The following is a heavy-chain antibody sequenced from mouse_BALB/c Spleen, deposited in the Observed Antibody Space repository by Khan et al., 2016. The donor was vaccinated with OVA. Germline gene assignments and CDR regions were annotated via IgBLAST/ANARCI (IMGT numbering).Heavy chain of an antibody. Sequence: QVQLQQSGADLAKPGASVKMSCKASGYTFTSYWMHWVKQRPGQGLEWIGYINPSAGYTEYNQKFKDKATLTADKSSSTAYMQLSSLTSEDSAVYYCARGSGGVFFDYWGQGTTLTVSS. J-gene: IGHJ2*01. CDR1: GYTFTSYW. D-gene: IGHD1-3*01. V-gene: IGHV1-7*01. CDR2: INPSAGYT. CDR3: ARGSGGVFFDY.